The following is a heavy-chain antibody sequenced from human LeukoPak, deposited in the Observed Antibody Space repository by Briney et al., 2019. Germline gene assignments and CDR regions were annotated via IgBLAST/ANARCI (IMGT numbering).Heavy chain of an antibody. CDR2: IYYSGST. V-gene: IGHV4-31*11. Sequence: SETLSFTCAVSGGSVNSGGYSWSWIRQHPGKGLEWIGYIYYSGSTYYNPSLKSRVTISVDTSKNQFSLKLSSVTAADTAVYYCARGTPQNSSGYLFDYWGQGTLVTVSS. CDR1: GGSVNSGGYS. D-gene: IGHD3-22*01. CDR3: ARGTPQNSSGYLFDY. J-gene: IGHJ4*02.